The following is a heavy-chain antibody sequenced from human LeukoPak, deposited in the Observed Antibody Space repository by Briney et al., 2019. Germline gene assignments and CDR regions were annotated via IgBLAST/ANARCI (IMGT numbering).Heavy chain of an antibody. CDR3: AGYSSSWLSFGLFDP. CDR2: ISAYNGNT. Sequence: GASVKVSCKASGYTFTSYGISWVRQAPGQGLEWMGWISAYNGNTNYAQKLQGRVTMTTDTSTSTAYMELRSLRSDDTAVYYCAGYSSSWLSFGLFDPWGQGTLVTVSS. CDR1: GYTFTSYG. V-gene: IGHV1-18*01. J-gene: IGHJ5*02. D-gene: IGHD6-13*01.